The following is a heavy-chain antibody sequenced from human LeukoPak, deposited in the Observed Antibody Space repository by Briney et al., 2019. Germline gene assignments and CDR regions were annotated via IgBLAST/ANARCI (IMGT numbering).Heavy chain of an antibody. CDR1: GGSFSGYY. J-gene: IGHJ4*02. D-gene: IGHD6-25*01. CDR3: ARDRWAAAAGPTGL. CDR2: INHSGST. V-gene: IGHV4-34*01. Sequence: SETLSLTCAVYGGSFSGYYWSWIRQPPGKGLEWIGEINHSGSTNYNPSLKSRVTISVDTSKNQFSLKLSSVTAADTAVYYCARDRWAAAAGPTGLWGQGTLVTVSS.